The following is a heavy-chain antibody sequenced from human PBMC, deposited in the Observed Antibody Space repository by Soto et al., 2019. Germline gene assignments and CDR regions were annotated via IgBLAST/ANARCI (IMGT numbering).Heavy chain of an antibody. J-gene: IGHJ4*02. CDR3: ARGNADYFDSSGYFDY. Sequence: GGSLRLSCAASGFTVISYSMNWVRQAPGKGLEWVSSFSSSPSYIYYADSVKGRFTVSRDNAKNSLYLQMNSLRAEDTAVYYCARGNADYFDSSGYFDYWGQGTLVTVS. CDR2: FSSSPSYI. D-gene: IGHD3-22*01. V-gene: IGHV3-21*01. CDR1: GFTVISYS.